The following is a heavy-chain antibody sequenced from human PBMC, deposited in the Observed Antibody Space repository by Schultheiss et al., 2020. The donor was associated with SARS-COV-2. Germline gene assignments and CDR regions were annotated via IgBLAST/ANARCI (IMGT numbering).Heavy chain of an antibody. CDR2: INPNSGGT. V-gene: IGHV1-2*04. CDR1: GYTFTGYY. D-gene: IGHD3-22*01. CDR3: AREVMWLNGGDYYYGMDV. J-gene: IGHJ6*02. Sequence: ASVKVSCKASGYTFTGYYMHWVRQAPGQGLEWMGWINPNSGGTNYAQKFQGWVTMTRDTSISTAYMELSRLRSDDTAVYYCAREVMWLNGGDYYYGMDVWGQGTTVTVSS.